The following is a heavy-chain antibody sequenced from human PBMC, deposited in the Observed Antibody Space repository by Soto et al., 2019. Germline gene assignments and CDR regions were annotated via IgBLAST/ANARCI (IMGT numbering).Heavy chain of an antibody. Sequence: SETLSLTCTVSGGSISSSSYYWGWIRQPPGKGLEWIGSIYYSGSTYYNPSLKSRVTISVDTSKNQFSLKLNSVTAADTAVYFCARSGYCGDDNCYPADYNDYWSRGTLVTVSS. J-gene: IGHJ4*02. CDR3: ARSGYCGDDNCYPADYNDY. D-gene: IGHD2-15*01. CDR2: IYYSGST. CDR1: GGSISSSSYY. V-gene: IGHV4-39*07.